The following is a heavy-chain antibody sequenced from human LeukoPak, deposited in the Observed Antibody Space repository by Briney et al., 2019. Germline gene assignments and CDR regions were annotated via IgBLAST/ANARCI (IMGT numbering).Heavy chain of an antibody. CDR3: ARLLNYYDSSEASSDY. CDR1: GGTFSSYA. CDR2: IIPIFGTA. D-gene: IGHD3-22*01. Sequence: SVKVSCKASGGTFSSYAISRVRQAPGQGLEWMGGIIPIFGTANYAQKFQGRVTITTDESTSTAYMELSSLRSEDTAVYYCARLLNYYDSSEASSDYWGQGTLVTVSS. V-gene: IGHV1-69*05. J-gene: IGHJ4*02.